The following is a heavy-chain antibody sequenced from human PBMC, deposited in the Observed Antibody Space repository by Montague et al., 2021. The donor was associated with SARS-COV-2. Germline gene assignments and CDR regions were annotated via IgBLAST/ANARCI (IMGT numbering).Heavy chain of an antibody. CDR2: XDWDDEK. CDR3: ARTYAPSAVAVDY. D-gene: IGHD6-19*01. Sequence: PALVKPTKTLTLTCTFSGFSLNTSGICVSWIRQPPGKAPEWLARXDWDDEKYYSTSLKTRLTISKYTSKNQVVLTMTNMDPVDTATYYCARTYAPSAVAVDYWGQGTLVTVSS. J-gene: IGHJ4*02. V-gene: IGHV2-70*11. CDR1: GFSLNTSGIC.